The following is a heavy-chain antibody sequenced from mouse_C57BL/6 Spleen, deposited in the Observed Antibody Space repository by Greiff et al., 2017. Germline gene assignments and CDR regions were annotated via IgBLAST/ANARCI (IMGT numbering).Heavy chain of an antibody. V-gene: IGHV14-3*01. CDR2: IDPANGNT. Sequence: VQLKQSVAELVRPGASVKLSCTASGFNIKNTYMHWVKQRPEQGLEWIGRIDPANGNTKYAPKFQGKATITADTSSNTSYLQLSGLTSEDTDIYCCARKGGYYAWFAYWGQGTLVTVSA. CDR1: GFNIKNTY. J-gene: IGHJ3*01. D-gene: IGHD2-3*01. CDR3: ARKGGYYAWFAY.